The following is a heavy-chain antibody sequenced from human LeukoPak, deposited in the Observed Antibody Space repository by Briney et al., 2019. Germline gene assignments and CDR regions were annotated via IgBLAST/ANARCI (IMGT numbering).Heavy chain of an antibody. J-gene: IGHJ4*02. CDR2: INHSGST. D-gene: IGHD2-15*01. Sequence: PSETLSLTCAVYGGSFSGYYWSWIRQPPGKGLEWIGEINHSGSTNYNPSLKSRVTISVDTSKNQFSLKLSSVTAADTAVYYCASPSVYCSGGRCYSPYDYWGQGTLVTVSS. CDR3: ASPSVYCSGGRCYSPYDY. CDR1: GGSFSGYY. V-gene: IGHV4-34*01.